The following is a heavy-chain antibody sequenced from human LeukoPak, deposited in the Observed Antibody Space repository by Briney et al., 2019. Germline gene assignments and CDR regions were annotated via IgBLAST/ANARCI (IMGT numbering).Heavy chain of an antibody. CDR2: TYYRSKWYN. J-gene: IGHJ4*02. CDR1: GDSVSSNSAA. D-gene: IGHD6-19*01. CDR3: ARGMGAVAGLYLFDY. V-gene: IGHV6-1*01. Sequence: SQTLSLTCAISGDSVSSNSAAWNWIRQSPSRGLEWLGRTYYRSKWYNEYTVSVRGRIRINPDTSKNQFSLQLSSVTPEDTALYYCARGMGAVAGLYLFDYWGQGTLVTVSS.